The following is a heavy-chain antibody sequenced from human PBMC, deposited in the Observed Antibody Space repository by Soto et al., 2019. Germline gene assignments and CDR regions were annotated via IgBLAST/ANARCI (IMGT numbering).Heavy chain of an antibody. CDR1: GYTFTSYA. D-gene: IGHD2-15*01. J-gene: IGHJ4*02. CDR2: INAGNGNT. Sequence: ASVKVSCKASGYTFTSYAMHWVRQAPGQRLEWMGWINAGNGNTKYSQKFQGRVTITRDTSASTAYMGLSSLRSEDTAVYYCARVCSGGSCYLAFDYWGQGTLVTVSS. V-gene: IGHV1-3*01. CDR3: ARVCSGGSCYLAFDY.